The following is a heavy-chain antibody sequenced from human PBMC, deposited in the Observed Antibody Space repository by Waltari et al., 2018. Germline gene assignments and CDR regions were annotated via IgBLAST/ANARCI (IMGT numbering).Heavy chain of an antibody. CDR1: GYTFTSYA. D-gene: IGHD5-18*01. CDR2: INAGNGNT. Sequence: QVQLVQSGAEVKKPGASVKVSCKASGYTFTSYAMHWGRQAPGQRLEWMGWINAGNGNTKYSQKFQGRVTITRDTSASTAYMELSSLRSEDTAVYYCARGTAMDGMDVWGQGTTVTVSS. V-gene: IGHV1-3*01. J-gene: IGHJ6*02. CDR3: ARGTAMDGMDV.